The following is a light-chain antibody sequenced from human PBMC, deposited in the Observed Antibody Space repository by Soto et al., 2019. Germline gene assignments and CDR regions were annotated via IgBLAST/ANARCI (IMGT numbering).Light chain of an antibody. CDR1: QSVSSSY. CDR3: QHYVNSHPIT. Sequence: EIVLTQSPGTLSLSPGERATLSCRASQSVSSSYLAWYQQKPGQAPRLLIYGVSSRATGIPDRFSGSGSETDFNLTISRLEPEDFAVYYCQHYVNSHPITFGQGIRLEIK. V-gene: IGKV3-20*01. J-gene: IGKJ5*01. CDR2: GVS.